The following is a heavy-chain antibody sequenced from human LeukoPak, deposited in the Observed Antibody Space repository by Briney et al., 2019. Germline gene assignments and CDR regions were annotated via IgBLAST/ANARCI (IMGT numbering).Heavy chain of an antibody. CDR2: IKSKNVGGTT. CDR1: GFTFNNAW. J-gene: IGHJ5*02. Sequence: PGGSLRLSCAASGFTFNNAWMNWVRQAPGKGLEWVGRIKSKNVGGTTDYAAPVKGRFTISRDDSKNTVYLQMNSLKIEDTAVYYCASHAAFDPWGQGTLVTVSS. CDR3: ASHAAFDP. V-gene: IGHV3-15*01.